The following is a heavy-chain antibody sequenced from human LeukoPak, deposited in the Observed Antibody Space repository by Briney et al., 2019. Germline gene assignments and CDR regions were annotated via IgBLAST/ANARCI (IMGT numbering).Heavy chain of an antibody. J-gene: IGHJ4*02. D-gene: IGHD6-13*01. CDR1: GFTFSTYT. Sequence: SGGSLRLSCAASGFTFSTYTMSWVRQAPGKGLEWVSAISGSGGKTYYADSVKGRFPISRENSKNTLYVQMNSLRAEDTALFFCVKAGFSRTSYFDYWGQGTMVTASS. CDR2: ISGSGGKT. CDR3: VKAGFSRTSYFDY. V-gene: IGHV3-23*01.